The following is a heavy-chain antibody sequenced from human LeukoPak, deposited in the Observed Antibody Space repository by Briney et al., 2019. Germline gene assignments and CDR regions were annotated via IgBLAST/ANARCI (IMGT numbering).Heavy chain of an antibody. J-gene: IGHJ4*02. Sequence: GGSLRLSCTASGFIFGDYGVSWFRQAPGKGLEWVGFIRGKTYGGTAEYAASVKGRSTISRDDSEGIAYLQMNSLKIEDTAVYFCTRSLTFCGSGCYRPADSWGQGTLVTVSS. CDR2: IRGKTYGGTA. CDR1: GFIFGDYG. CDR3: TRSLTFCGSGCYRPADS. D-gene: IGHD2-21*02. V-gene: IGHV3-49*03.